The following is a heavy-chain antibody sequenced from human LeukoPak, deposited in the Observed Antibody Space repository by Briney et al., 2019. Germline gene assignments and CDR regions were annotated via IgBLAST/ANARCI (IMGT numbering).Heavy chain of an antibody. D-gene: IGHD3-10*01. CDR2: VNPNSGGT. CDR3: ARDLVGYYGSGSYPSDY. V-gene: IGHV1-2*02. Sequence: GASVKVSCEASGYTFTGYYTHWVRQAPGQGLEWMGWVNPNSGGTNYAQKFQGRVTMTRDTSISTAYMELSRLRSDDTAVYYCARDLVGYYGSGSYPSDYWGQGTLVTVSS. J-gene: IGHJ4*02. CDR1: GYTFTGYY.